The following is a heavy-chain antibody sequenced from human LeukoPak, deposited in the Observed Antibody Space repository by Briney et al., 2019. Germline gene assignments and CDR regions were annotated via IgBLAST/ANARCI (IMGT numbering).Heavy chain of an antibody. CDR2: IIPIFGTA. CDR1: GGTFSSYA. CDR3: ARDLYSYKIEVFASGY. D-gene: IGHD5-24*01. Sequence: GASVKVSCKASGGTFSSYAISWVRQAPGQGLEWMGGIIPIFGTANYAQKFQGRVTITTDESTSTAYMELSSLRSEDTAVYYCARDLYSYKIEVFASGYWGQGTLVTVSS. V-gene: IGHV1-69*05. J-gene: IGHJ4*02.